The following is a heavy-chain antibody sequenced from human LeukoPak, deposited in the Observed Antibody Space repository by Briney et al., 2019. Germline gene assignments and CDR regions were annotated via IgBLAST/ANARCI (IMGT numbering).Heavy chain of an antibody. CDR3: ARMESFFVGLAAAGRVGNGWFDP. CDR1: GGTFSSYA. V-gene: IGHV1-69*05. Sequence: SVKVSCKASGGTFSSYAISWVRQAPGQGLEWMGGIIPIFGTANYAQKFQGRVTITTDESTSTAYMELSSLRSEDTAVYYCARMESFFVGLAAAGRVGNGWFDPWGQGTLVTVSS. D-gene: IGHD6-13*01. J-gene: IGHJ5*02. CDR2: IIPIFGTA.